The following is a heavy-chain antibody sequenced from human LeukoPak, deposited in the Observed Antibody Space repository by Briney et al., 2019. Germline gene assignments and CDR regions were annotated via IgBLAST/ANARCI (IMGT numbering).Heavy chain of an antibody. Sequence: SETLSLTCTVSGGSVSSDSHYWSWIRQPPGKGLEWIGYAYYSGSTKYNPSLKSRVTISVDTSKNQFSLKLSSVTAADTAVYYCARLQLIQTTVLTPVEYYYYGMDVWGQGTTVTVSS. CDR2: AYYSGST. D-gene: IGHD4-23*01. V-gene: IGHV4-61*01. J-gene: IGHJ6*02. CDR1: GGSVSSDSHY. CDR3: ARLQLIQTTVLTPVEYYYYGMDV.